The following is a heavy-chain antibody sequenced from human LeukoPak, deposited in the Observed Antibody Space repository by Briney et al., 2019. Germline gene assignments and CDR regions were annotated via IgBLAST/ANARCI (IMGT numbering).Heavy chain of an antibody. CDR3: AKESNYYVYYYYMDV. D-gene: IGHD3-10*02. CDR1: GFTFSSYG. CDR2: ISYDGSNK. Sequence: GGSLRLSCAASGFTFSSYGMHWVRQAPGKGLEWVAVISYDGSNKYYADSVKGRFTISRDNSKNTLYLQMNSLRAEDTSVYYCAKESNYYVYYYYMDVWGKGTTVTVSS. J-gene: IGHJ6*03. V-gene: IGHV3-30*18.